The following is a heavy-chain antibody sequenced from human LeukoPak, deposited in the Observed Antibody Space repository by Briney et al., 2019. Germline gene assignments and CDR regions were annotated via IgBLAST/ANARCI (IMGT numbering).Heavy chain of an antibody. CDR1: GGSFSDYY. Sequence: SETLSLTCAVYGGSFSDYYWTWIRQPPGKGLEWIGEINHSGSTNYNPSLKSRVTISVDTSKKQFFLRLSSVTAADTAVYYCARGDGVVVITFDYWGQGTLVTVSS. J-gene: IGHJ4*02. D-gene: IGHD3-22*01. CDR3: ARGDGVVVITFDY. V-gene: IGHV4-34*01. CDR2: INHSGST.